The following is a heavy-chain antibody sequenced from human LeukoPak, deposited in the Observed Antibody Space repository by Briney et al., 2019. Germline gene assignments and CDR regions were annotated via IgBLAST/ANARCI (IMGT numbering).Heavy chain of an antibody. D-gene: IGHD2-21*01. J-gene: IGHJ4*02. CDR2: IDPSDSYT. CDR3: ASGSGLYSPDY. V-gene: IGHV5-10-1*01. Sequence: GESLKISCKGSGYSFTSYWITWVRQMPGKGLEWMGRIDPSDSYTNYSPSFQGHVTISADKSISTGYLQWNSLKASDTAMYYCASGSGLYSPDYWGQGTLVTSPQ. CDR1: GYSFTSYW.